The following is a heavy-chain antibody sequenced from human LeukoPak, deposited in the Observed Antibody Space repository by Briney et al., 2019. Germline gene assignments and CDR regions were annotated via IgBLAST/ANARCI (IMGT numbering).Heavy chain of an antibody. CDR1: GLTVTDNY. CDR3: ARTNTVYGDFDY. J-gene: IGHJ4*02. CDR2: IFPDGRT. V-gene: IGHV3-53*01. D-gene: IGHD2/OR15-2a*01. Sequence: GGSLRLSCAASGLTVTDNYFSWVREAPGKGLEWVSVIFPDGRTYHADSVKGRFTISRDRPKNTLLLQMNSLRADDTALYHCARTNTVYGDFDYWGQGILVTVSS.